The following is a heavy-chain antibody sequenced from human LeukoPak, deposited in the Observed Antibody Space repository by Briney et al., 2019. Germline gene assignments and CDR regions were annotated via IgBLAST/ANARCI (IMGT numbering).Heavy chain of an antibody. CDR2: IWYDGSNK. V-gene: IGHV3-33*01. CDR1: GFTFSSFV. D-gene: IGHD2-15*01. J-gene: IGHJ6*02. Sequence: GRSLRLSCAASGFTFSSFVMHWVRQAPGKGLEWVAVIWYDGSNKYYADSVKGRFTISRDNSKNTLYLQMNSLRAEDTAVYYCARDGDITPTDVWGQGTTVTVSS. CDR3: ARDGDITPTDV.